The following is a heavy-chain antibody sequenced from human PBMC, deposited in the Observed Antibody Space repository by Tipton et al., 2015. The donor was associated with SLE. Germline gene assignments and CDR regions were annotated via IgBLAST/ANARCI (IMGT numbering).Heavy chain of an antibody. D-gene: IGHD4-17*01. CDR2: ISYSGST. CDR1: DDSIRDYY. Sequence: LRLSCSVSDDSIRDYYFSWIRQPPGKELEWIGYISYSGSTIYNPSLESRVTISLDTSKNHLSLKLRSVTAADTAIYYCARQLGYGDPFAFDYWGQGTLVTVSS. CDR3: ARQLGYGDPFAFDY. J-gene: IGHJ4*02. V-gene: IGHV4-59*08.